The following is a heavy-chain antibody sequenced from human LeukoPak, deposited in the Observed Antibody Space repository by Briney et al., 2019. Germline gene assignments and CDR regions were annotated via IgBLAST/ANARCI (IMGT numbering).Heavy chain of an antibody. CDR2: IYYSGST. CDR1: GGSISSYY. CDR3: ARVLRPPAAKGYYFDY. V-gene: IGHV4-59*01. J-gene: IGHJ4*02. D-gene: IGHD2-2*01. Sequence: SETLSLTCTVSGGSISSYYWSWIRQPPGKGLEWIGYIYYSGSTNYNPSLKSRVTISVDTSKNQFSLKLSSVTAADTAVYYCARVLRPPAAKGYYFDYWGQGTLVTVSS.